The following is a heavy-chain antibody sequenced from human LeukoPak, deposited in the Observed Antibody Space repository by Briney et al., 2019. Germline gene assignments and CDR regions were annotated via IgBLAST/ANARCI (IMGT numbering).Heavy chain of an antibody. Sequence: KATETLSLTCTVSGGSISSGDYYWSWIRQPPGKGLEWSGYIYYSGSTYYNPSLKSRVTISVDTSKNQFSLKLSSVTAADTAVYYCARYSSGWRLGYLDYWGQGTLVTVSS. CDR2: IYYSGST. J-gene: IGHJ4*02. CDR3: ARYSSGWRLGYLDY. V-gene: IGHV4-30-4*01. D-gene: IGHD6-19*01. CDR1: GGSISSGDYY.